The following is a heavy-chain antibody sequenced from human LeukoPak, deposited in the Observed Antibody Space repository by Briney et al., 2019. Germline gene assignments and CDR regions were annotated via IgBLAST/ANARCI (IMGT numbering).Heavy chain of an antibody. CDR3: ARASYYDFWSGYTNYFDY. D-gene: IGHD3-3*01. V-gene: IGHV4-59*11. CDR2: IYYSGST. J-gene: IGHJ4*02. Sequence: SETLSLTCTVSGGSISSHYWSWIRQPPGKGLEWIGYIYYSGSTNYNPSLKSRVTISVDTSKNQFSLKLSSVTAADTAVYYCARASYYDFWSGYTNYFDYWGQGTLVTVSS. CDR1: GGSISSHY.